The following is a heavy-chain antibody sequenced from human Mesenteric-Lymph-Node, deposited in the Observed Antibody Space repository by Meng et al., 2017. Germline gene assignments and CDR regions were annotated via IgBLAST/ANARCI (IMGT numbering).Heavy chain of an antibody. J-gene: IGHJ4*02. CDR1: GFTFSSYW. CDR2: IKQDGSET. CDR3: ARVRIIRSRSTFEY. Sequence: GESLKISCAASGFTFSSYWMSWVRQAPRKGLEWVANIKQDGSETYYVDSVKGRFTISRDNAKNSQYLQMNSLRAEDTAVYYCARVRIIRSRSTFEYWGQGTQVTVSS. D-gene: IGHD2-2*01. V-gene: IGHV3-7*01.